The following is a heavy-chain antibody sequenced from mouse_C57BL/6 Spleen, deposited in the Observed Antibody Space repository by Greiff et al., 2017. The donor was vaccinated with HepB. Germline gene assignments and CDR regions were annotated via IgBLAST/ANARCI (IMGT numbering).Heavy chain of an antibody. V-gene: IGHV5-12*01. J-gene: IGHJ1*03. CDR1: GFTFSDYY. CDR2: ISNGGGST. CDR3: ARRGYGSSFWYFDV. D-gene: IGHD1-1*01. Sequence: EVKLQESGGGLVQPGGSLKLSCAASGFTFSDYYMYWVRQTPEKRLEWVAYISNGGGSTYYPDTVKGRFTISRDNAKNTLYLQMSRLKSEDTAMYYCARRGYGSSFWYFDVWGTGTTVTVSS.